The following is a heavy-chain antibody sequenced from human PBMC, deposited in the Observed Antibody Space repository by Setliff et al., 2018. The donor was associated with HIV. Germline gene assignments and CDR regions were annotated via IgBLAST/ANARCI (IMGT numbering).Heavy chain of an antibody. J-gene: IGHJ5*02. D-gene: IGHD3-22*01. CDR1: GYTFTSYF. CDR2: INPSGGST. V-gene: IGHV1-46*01. CDR3: ARDLVRFSSGYYYDWFDP. Sequence: ASVKVSCKASGYTFTSYFMHWVRQAPGQGLEWMGIINPSGGSTSYAQKFQGRVTMTRDTSTSTVYMELSSLRSEDTAVYYCARDLVRFSSGYYYDWFDPWGQGTLVTVSS.